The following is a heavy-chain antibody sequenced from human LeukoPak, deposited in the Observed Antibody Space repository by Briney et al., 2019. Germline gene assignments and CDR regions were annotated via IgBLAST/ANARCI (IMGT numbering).Heavy chain of an antibody. J-gene: IGHJ5*02. Sequence: GGSLRLSCAASGFTFSSYSMNWVRQAPGKGLEWVSSISSSSSYIYYADSVKGRFTISRDNAKNSLYLQMNSLRAEDTAVYYCARGPAVRGPPFDPWGQGTLVAVSS. CDR1: GFTFSSYS. CDR2: ISSSSSYI. V-gene: IGHV3-21*01. CDR3: ARGPAVRGPPFDP. D-gene: IGHD3-10*01.